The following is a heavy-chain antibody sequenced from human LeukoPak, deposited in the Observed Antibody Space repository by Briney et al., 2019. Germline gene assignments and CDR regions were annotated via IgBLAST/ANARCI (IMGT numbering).Heavy chain of an antibody. D-gene: IGHD2-8*01. CDR3: ARDGYCTNGVCYTDDYYYYYYMDV. V-gene: IGHV3-21*01. CDR2: ISTSSSYI. J-gene: IGHJ6*03. CDR1: GFTFSSYS. Sequence: GGSLRLSCAASGFTFSSYSMNWVRQAPGKGLEWVSSISTSSSYIYYADSVKGRFTISRDNAKNSLYLQMNSLRAEDTAVYYCARDGYCTNGVCYTDDYYYYYYMDVWGKGTTVTVSS.